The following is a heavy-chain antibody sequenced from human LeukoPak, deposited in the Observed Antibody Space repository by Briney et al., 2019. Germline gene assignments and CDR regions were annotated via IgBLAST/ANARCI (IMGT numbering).Heavy chain of an antibody. CDR3: ARHCSGGSCPGGYFDY. J-gene: IGHJ4*02. D-gene: IGHD2-15*01. CDR2: ISSSSSYI. V-gene: IGHV3-21*01. Sequence: GGSLRLSCAASGFTFSSHSMNWVRQAPGKGLEWVSSISSSSSYIYYADSVKGRFTISRDNAKNSLYLQMNSLRAEDTAVYYCARHCSGGSCPGGYFDYWGQGTLVTVSS. CDR1: GFTFSSHS.